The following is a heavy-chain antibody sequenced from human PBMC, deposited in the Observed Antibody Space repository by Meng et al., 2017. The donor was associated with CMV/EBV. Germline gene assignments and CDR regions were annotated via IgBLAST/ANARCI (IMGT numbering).Heavy chain of an antibody. CDR3: ARGEHFMVRGFYYYGMDV. CDR1: GGSISTYY. Sequence: SETLSLTCTVSGGSISTYYWNWIRQFPGRGLEWIGYVYYSGSTNYNPSLRSRVIMSGDTSKNQFSLRLSSVTAEDTAVYYCARGEHFMVRGFYYYGMDVWGQGTTVTVSS. J-gene: IGHJ6*02. V-gene: IGHV4-59*01. CDR2: VYYSGST. D-gene: IGHD3-10*01.